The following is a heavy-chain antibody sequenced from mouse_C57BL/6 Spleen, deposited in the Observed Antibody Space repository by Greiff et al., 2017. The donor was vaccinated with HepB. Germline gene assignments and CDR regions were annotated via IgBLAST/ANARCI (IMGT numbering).Heavy chain of an antibody. V-gene: IGHV1-64*01. Sequence: VQLQQPGAELVKPGASVKLSCKASGYTFTSYWMHWVKQRPGQGLEWIGMIHPNSGSTNYNEKFKSKATLTVDKSSSTAYMQLSSLTSEDSAVYYCARNIYYDYEDLYYAMDYWGQGTSVTVSS. J-gene: IGHJ4*01. CDR1: GYTFTSYW. D-gene: IGHD2-4*01. CDR3: ARNIYYDYEDLYYAMDY. CDR2: IHPNSGST.